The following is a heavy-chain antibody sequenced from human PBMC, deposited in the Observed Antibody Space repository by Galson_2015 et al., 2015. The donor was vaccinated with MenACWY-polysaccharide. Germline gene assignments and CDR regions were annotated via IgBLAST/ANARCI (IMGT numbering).Heavy chain of an antibody. Sequence: SLRLSCAASGFTFSSYWMHWVRQAPGKGLVWVSRIKSDGNSTSYADFVRGRFTISRDNAKNTLYLQMNSLRAEDTAIYYCARAGDCGSTSCYSDYWSQGTLVTVSS. CDR2: IKSDGNST. CDR3: ARAGDCGSTSCYSDY. V-gene: IGHV3-74*01. D-gene: IGHD2-2*01. J-gene: IGHJ4*02. CDR1: GFTFSSYW.